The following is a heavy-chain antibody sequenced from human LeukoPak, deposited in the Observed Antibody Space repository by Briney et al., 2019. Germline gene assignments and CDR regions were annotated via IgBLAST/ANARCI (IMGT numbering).Heavy chain of an antibody. CDR2: ISSSTNYI. V-gene: IGHV3-21*01. CDR1: GFTFSSYS. D-gene: IGHD3-10*01. Sequence: EGSLRLSCAASGFTFSSYSMNWVRQAPGKGLEWVSSISSSTNYIFYADSVKGRFTISRDNAKNSLYLQMNGLRAEDTAVYYCAREYGSGSLDYWGQGTLVTVSS. J-gene: IGHJ4*02. CDR3: AREYGSGSLDY.